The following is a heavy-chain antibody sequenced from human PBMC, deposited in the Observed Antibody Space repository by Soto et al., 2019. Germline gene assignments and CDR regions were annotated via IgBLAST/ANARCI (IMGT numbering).Heavy chain of an antibody. D-gene: IGHD3-9*01. Sequence: QVHLVQSGAELKKPGASVRVSCKASGYSFTRNGISWVRQAPGQGLEWMGWISAKNGATNYAQKFQGRVIMTTDTSTSTAYIELRSLRSDDTAVYYCVRDRDSFTSPSRDVWGQGTTVTVSS. CDR3: VRDRDSFTSPSRDV. CDR2: ISAKNGAT. J-gene: IGHJ6*02. CDR1: GYSFTRNG. V-gene: IGHV1-18*01.